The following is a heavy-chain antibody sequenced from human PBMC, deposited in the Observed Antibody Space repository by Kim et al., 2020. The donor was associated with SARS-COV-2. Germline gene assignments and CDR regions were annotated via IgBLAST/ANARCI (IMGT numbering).Heavy chain of an antibody. Sequence: GGSLRLSCAASGFTFDDYAMHWVRQAPGKGLEWVSGISWNSGSIGYADSVKGRFTISRDNAKNSLYLQMNSLRAEDTALYYCAKDNQWRGSLGAKDAFDIWGQGTMVTVSS. J-gene: IGHJ3*02. CDR3: AKDNQWRGSLGAKDAFDI. V-gene: IGHV3-9*01. CDR1: GFTFDDYA. D-gene: IGHD6-19*01. CDR2: ISWNSGSI.